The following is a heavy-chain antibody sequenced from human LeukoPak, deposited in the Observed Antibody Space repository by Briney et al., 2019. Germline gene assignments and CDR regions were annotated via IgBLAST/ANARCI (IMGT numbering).Heavy chain of an antibody. J-gene: IGHJ4*02. D-gene: IGHD2-2*01. V-gene: IGHV1-8*02. CDR3: ARVGAYCSSTSCPYYFDY. CDR1: GYTFTGYY. Sequence: ASVKVSCKASGYTFTGYYMHWVRQAPGQGLEWMGWMNPNSGNTGYAQKFQGRVTMTRNTSISTAYMELSSLRSEDTAVYYCARVGAYCSSTSCPYYFDYWGQGTLVTVSS. CDR2: MNPNSGNT.